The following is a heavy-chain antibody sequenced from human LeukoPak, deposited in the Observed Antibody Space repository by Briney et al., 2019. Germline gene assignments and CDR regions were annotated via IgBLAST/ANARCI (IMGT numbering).Heavy chain of an antibody. Sequence: PSETLSLTCTVSGGSITSGSYFWSWIRQPAGKGLEWIGRINTRGSTNYNPSLKSRVTISVDTSKNQFSLKLSSVTAADTAVYYCASTPQNWFDPWGQGTLVTVSS. CDR3: ASTPQNWFDP. V-gene: IGHV4-61*02. CDR1: GGSITSGSYF. J-gene: IGHJ5*02. CDR2: INTRGST.